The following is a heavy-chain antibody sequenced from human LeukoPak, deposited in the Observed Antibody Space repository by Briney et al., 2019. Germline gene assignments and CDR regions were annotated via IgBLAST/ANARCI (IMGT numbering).Heavy chain of an antibody. CDR1: GGSISSYY. CDR3: ARSVAGRVAHYFDY. CDR2: IYYSGRT. Sequence: SETLSLTGTVSGGSISSYYWSWIRQPPGKGLEWSGYIYYSGRTYYNPSLKSRGTISVDTSKTQFSLKLSSVTAADTAVYYCARSVAGRVAHYFDYWGQGTLVTVSS. V-gene: IGHV4-59*08. J-gene: IGHJ4*02. D-gene: IGHD6-19*01.